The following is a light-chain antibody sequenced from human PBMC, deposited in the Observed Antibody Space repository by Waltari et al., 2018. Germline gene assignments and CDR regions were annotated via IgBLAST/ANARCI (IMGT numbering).Light chain of an antibody. V-gene: IGLV3-21*04. CDR2: YDS. J-gene: IGLJ2*01. CDR1: NFGSKS. CDR3: QVWDSRSDHYVV. Sequence: SYVLTQPPSVSVAPGKTDWITCGGNNFGSKSVHWYQQTPGQAPVLVISYDSDRPSGIPERFSGSKSGNTATLTISRVEAADEADYYCQVWDSRSDHYVVFGGGTKLTVL.